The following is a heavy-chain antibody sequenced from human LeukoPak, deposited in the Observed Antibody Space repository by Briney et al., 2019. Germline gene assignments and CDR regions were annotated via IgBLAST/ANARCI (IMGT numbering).Heavy chain of an antibody. CDR1: GGSISSSSYY. CDR3: ARDGSKYY. J-gene: IGHJ4*02. Sequence: SETLSLTCTVSGGSISSSSYYWGWIRQPPGKGLEWIGSIYYSGSTYYNPSLKSRVTISVDTSKNQFSLKLSSVTAADTAVYYCARDGSKYYWGQGTLVTVSS. CDR2: IYYSGST. V-gene: IGHV4-39*02.